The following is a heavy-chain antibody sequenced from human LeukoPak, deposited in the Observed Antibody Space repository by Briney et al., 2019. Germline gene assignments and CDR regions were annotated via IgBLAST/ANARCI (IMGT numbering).Heavy chain of an antibody. CDR2: IYYSGST. J-gene: IGHJ4*02. V-gene: IGHV4-30-4*08. CDR1: GGSISSGDYY. Sequence: SQTLSLTCTVSGGSISSGDYYWSWIRQPPGKGLEWIGYIYYSGSTYYNPSLKSRVTISVDTSKNQFSLKLSSVTAADTAVYYCARDSSRATITGTTEFDYWGQGTLVTVSS. D-gene: IGHD1-7*01. CDR3: ARDSSRATITGTTEFDY.